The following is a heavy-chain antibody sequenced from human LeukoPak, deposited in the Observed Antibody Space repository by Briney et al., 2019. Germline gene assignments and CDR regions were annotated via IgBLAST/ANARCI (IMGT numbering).Heavy chain of an antibody. CDR1: GFTFSSYG. D-gene: IGHD3-10*01. CDR2: ISGSGGST. Sequence: WGSLRLSCAASGFTFSSYGMSWVRQAPGKGLEWVSAISGSGGSTYYADSVKGRFTISRDNSKNTLYLQMNSLRAEDTAVYYCAKSQRITMVRAPLDYWGQGTLVTVSS. J-gene: IGHJ4*02. CDR3: AKSQRITMVRAPLDY. V-gene: IGHV3-23*01.